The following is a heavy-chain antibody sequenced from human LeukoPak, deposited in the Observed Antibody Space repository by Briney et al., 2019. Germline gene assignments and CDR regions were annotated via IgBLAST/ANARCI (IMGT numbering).Heavy chain of an antibody. CDR1: GFTFSSYA. V-gene: IGHV3-23*01. D-gene: IGHD3-9*01. CDR3: SKQVDFDPADALDV. J-gene: IGHJ3*01. CDR2: ISRTGGST. Sequence: PGGSLRLPCAASGFTFSSYAMSWVRQAQGKGLEWVSGISRTGGSTFYADSVKGRFTTSRDKSKNTLYLQMNSLRAEDTAVYYCSKQVDFDPADALDVWGQGTMVTVSS.